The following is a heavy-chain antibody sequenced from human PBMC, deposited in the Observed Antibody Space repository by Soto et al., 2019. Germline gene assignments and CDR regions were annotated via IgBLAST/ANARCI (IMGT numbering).Heavy chain of an antibody. CDR2: ISIDVVTT. Sequence: AGGSLRLSCAASGFTFRNYWMHWVRQAPGKGLVWVSHISIDVVTTSYADSVKGRFTISRDNSKNTLYLQMNSLRAEDTAVYYCAKLPDFDYWGQGTLVTVSS. D-gene: IGHD1-7*01. J-gene: IGHJ4*02. CDR1: GFTFRNYW. V-gene: IGHV3-74*01. CDR3: AKLPDFDY.